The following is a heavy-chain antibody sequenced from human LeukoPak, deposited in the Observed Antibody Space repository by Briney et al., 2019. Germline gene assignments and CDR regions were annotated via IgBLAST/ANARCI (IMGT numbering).Heavy chain of an antibody. Sequence: ASVKVSCKVSGYTFTSYYMHWVRQAPGQGLEWMGIINPSGGSTSYAQKFQGRVTMTRDTSTSTVYMELSSLRSEDTAVYYCARDVGGAQGHWYMDVWGKGTTVTVSS. V-gene: IGHV1-46*01. D-gene: IGHD3-16*01. CDR2: INPSGGST. CDR3: ARDVGGAQGHWYMDV. J-gene: IGHJ6*03. CDR1: GYTFTSYY.